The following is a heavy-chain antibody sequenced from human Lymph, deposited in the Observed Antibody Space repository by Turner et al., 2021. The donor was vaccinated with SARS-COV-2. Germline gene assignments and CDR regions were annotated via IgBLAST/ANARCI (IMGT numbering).Heavy chain of an antibody. CDR3: ARIEFCTSTSCYRGYYYDRMDV. J-gene: IGHJ6*02. CDR2: IYPGDSDT. Sequence: EVQLVQAGAEVKKQGESLEIPCKGSGYTLTRYWIGWVRQMPGKGLEWMGIIYPGDSDTRYSPSFQGQVTISADKSISTAYLQWSSLKASDTAMYYCARIEFCTSTSCYRGYYYDRMDVWGQGTTVTVSS. V-gene: IGHV5-51*03. D-gene: IGHD2-2*02. CDR1: GYTLTRYW.